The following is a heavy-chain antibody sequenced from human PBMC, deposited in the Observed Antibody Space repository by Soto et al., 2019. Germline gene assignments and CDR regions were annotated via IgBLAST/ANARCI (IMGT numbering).Heavy chain of an antibody. Sequence: ASVKVSCKASRYTFISYDINWVRPATGQGLEWMGWMNPKSSNTGYAQNFQGRVTMTRNTSISTAYMELSSLRSQETAGYQCARSPSWETTVTPYYFHFWGQ. D-gene: IGHD4-4*01. CDR2: MNPKSSNT. V-gene: IGHV1-8*01. CDR3: ARSPSWETTVTPYYFHF. CDR1: RYTFISYD. J-gene: IGHJ4*01.